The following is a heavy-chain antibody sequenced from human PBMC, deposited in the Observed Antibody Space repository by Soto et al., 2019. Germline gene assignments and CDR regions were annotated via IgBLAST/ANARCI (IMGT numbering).Heavy chain of an antibody. CDR1: GGSISSGGYY. CDR2: IYYSGST. CDR3: ARSLGFGQNFDY. J-gene: IGHJ4*02. D-gene: IGHD3-10*01. V-gene: IGHV4-31*03. Sequence: SETLSLTCTVSGGSISSGGYYWSWIRQHPGKGLEWIGYIYYSGSTYYNPSLKSRVTISVDTSKNQFSLKLSSVTAADTAVYYCARSLGFGQNFDYWGQGTLVTVSS.